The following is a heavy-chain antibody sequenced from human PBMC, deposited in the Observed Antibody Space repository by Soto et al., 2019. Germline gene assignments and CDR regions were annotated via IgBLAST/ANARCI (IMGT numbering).Heavy chain of an antibody. Sequence: QVQLVQSGAEVKKPGASVKVSCKASGYTFTSYGISWVRQAPGQGLEWMGWISAYNGNTNYAQQLQGRVTMTTDTSTSTAYMERRSLRSDDTAVYYCARDLSIAAAGTGWFDPWGQGTLVTVSS. V-gene: IGHV1-18*01. J-gene: IGHJ5*02. CDR1: GYTFTSYG. CDR3: ARDLSIAAAGTGWFDP. D-gene: IGHD6-13*01. CDR2: ISAYNGNT.